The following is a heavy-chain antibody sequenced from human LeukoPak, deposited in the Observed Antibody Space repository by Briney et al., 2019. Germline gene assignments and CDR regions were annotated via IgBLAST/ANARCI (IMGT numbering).Heavy chain of an antibody. CDR3: AKGSSSDWIHYGMDV. CDR2: ISSSSSYI. J-gene: IGHJ6*02. V-gene: IGHV3-21*04. Sequence: GGSLRLSCAASGFTFSNAWMSWVRQAPGKGLEWVSSISSSSSYIYYADSVKGRFTISRDNAKNSLYLQMNSLRAEDMAVYYCAKGSSSDWIHYGMDVWGQGTTVTVSS. D-gene: IGHD6-19*01. CDR1: GFTFSNAW.